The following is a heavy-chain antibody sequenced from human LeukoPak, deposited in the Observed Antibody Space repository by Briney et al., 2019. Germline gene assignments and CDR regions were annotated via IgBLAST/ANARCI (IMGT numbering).Heavy chain of an antibody. CDR2: INAGNGNT. V-gene: IGHV1-3*01. J-gene: IGHJ4*02. CDR3: ARGEGISGWELGDY. Sequence: GASVKVSCKASGYTFTSYAMHWVRQAPGQRLEWMGWINAGNGNTKYSQKFQGRVTITRDTSASTAYMELSSLRSEDTAVYYCARGEGISGWELGDYWGQGTLVTVSS. D-gene: IGHD1-26*01. CDR1: GYTFTSYA.